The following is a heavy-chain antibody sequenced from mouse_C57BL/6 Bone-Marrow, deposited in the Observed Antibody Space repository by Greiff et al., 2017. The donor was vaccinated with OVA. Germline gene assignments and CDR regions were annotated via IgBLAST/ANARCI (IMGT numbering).Heavy chain of an antibody. J-gene: IGHJ2*01. CDR2: IYPGDGDT. CDR1: GYAFSSSW. V-gene: IGHV1-82*01. Sequence: QVQLQQSGPELVKPGASVKISCKASGYAFSSSWMNWVKQRPGQGLEWIGRIYPGDGDTNYNGKFKGKATLTAEKSSSTAYMQLSSLTSEDSAVYFCARNYSGRPYYFDYWGQGTTLTVSS. CDR3: ARNYSGRPYYFDY. D-gene: IGHD1-1*01.